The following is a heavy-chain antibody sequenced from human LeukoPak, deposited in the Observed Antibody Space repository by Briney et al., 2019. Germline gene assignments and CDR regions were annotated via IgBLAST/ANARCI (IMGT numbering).Heavy chain of an antibody. CDR2: INPNSGGT. CDR1: GYTFTGYY. V-gene: IGHV1-2*02. J-gene: IGHJ6*03. CDR3: ARGTALYDFWSGYYSGEDYYYYYYYMNV. D-gene: IGHD3-3*01. Sequence: ASVKVSCKASGYTFTGYYMHWVRQAPGQGLEWMGWINPNSGGTNYAQKFQGRVTMTRDTSISTAYMELSRLRSDDTAVYYCARGTALYDFWSGYYSGEDYYYYYYYMNVWGKGTTVTVSS.